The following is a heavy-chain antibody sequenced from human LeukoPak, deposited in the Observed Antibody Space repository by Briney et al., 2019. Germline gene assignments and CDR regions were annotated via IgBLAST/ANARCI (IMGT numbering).Heavy chain of an antibody. D-gene: IGHD3-10*02. CDR1: GFTFSSYA. J-gene: IGHJ6*04. V-gene: IGHV3-23*01. CDR3: AELGITMIGGV. Sequence: GGSLRLSCAASGFTFSSYAMSWVRQAPGKGLEWVSTISGSGASTYYADSVKGRFTISRDNSKNTLYLQMNSLRAEDTAVYYCAELGITMIGGVWGKGTTVTISS. CDR2: ISGSGAST.